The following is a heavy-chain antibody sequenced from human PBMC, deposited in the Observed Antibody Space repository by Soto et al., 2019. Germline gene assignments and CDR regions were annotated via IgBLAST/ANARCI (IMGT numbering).Heavy chain of an antibody. CDR1: GFTVSSNY. D-gene: IGHD6-19*01. J-gene: IGHJ4*02. Sequence: EVQLVESGGGLVQPGGSLRLSCAASGFTVSSNYMSWVRQAPGKGLEWVSVIYSGGSTYYADSVKGRFTISRDNSKNTLYLQMNSLSAEDTAVYYCARDRPYSSGWYHDYWGQGTLVTVSS. CDR3: ARDRPYSSGWYHDY. V-gene: IGHV3-66*01. CDR2: IYSGGST.